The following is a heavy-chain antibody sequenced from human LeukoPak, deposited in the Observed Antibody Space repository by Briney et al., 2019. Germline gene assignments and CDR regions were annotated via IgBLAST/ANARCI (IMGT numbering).Heavy chain of an antibody. V-gene: IGHV4-4*07. J-gene: IGHJ4*02. CDR2: IYTSGTT. Sequence: SETLSLTCTVSGGSIRSYYWSWIRQPAGKGLEWIGRIYTSGTTNYNPSLKSRVTMSVDTSKNQFSLKLSSVTAADTAVYYCARALGDYYDSSGYLDYWGQGTLVTVSP. CDR1: GGSIRSYY. CDR3: ARALGDYYDSSGYLDY. D-gene: IGHD3-22*01.